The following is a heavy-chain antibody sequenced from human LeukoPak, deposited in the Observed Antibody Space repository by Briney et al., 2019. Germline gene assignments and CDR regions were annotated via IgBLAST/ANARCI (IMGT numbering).Heavy chain of an antibody. CDR2: INHSGST. J-gene: IGHJ4*02. CDR1: GGSFSGPY. D-gene: IGHD3-22*01. CDR3: ARGKRGKGLKTYYYDSSGYWPIDY. Sequence: SETLSLTCAVYGGSFSGPYWTWIRQPPGKGLEWIGEINHSGSTNYNPSLKSRVTISVDTSKNQFSLKLSSVTAADTAVYYCARGKRGKGLKTYYYDSSGYWPIDYWGQGTLVTVSS. V-gene: IGHV4-34*01.